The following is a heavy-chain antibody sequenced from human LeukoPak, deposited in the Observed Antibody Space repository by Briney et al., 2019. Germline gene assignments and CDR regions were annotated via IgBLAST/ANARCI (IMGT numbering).Heavy chain of an antibody. CDR1: GFTFRSYG. V-gene: IGHV3-23*01. CDR3: AKDLLRTVVVITAAGYYFDY. D-gene: IGHD3-22*01. Sequence: GGSLRLSCAVSGFTFRSYGMNWVRQAPGKGLEWVSAISGSGGRTFYADSVKGRVTISRDNSENTLYLQMNSLRAEDTAVYYCAKDLLRTVVVITAAGYYFDYWGQGTLVTVSS. J-gene: IGHJ4*02. CDR2: ISGSGGRT.